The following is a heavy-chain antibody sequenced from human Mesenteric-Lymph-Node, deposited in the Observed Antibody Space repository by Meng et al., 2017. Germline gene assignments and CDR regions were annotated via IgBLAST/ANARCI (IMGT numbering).Heavy chain of an antibody. J-gene: IGHJ3*02. D-gene: IGHD3-9*01. CDR1: GYTFTGYY. V-gene: IGHV1-2*02. CDR3: ARVISGDDILTGYDPINDAFDI. CDR2: INPNSGGT. Sequence: ASVKVSCKASGYTFTGYYMHWVRQAPGQGLEWMGWINPNSGGTNYAQKFQGRVTMTRDTSISTAYMELSRLRSDDTAVYYCARVISGDDILTGYDPINDAFDIWGQGTMVTVSS.